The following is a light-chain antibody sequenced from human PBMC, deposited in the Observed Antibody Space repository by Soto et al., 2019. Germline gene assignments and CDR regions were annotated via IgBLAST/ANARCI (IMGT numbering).Light chain of an antibody. V-gene: IGKV1-5*03. CDR1: QTINRW. Sequence: DVQMTQSPSTLSASVGARVTIPCRASQTINRWLAWYQQKPGTTPKLLIHQASSLESGVPSRFRGSGYGTDFTLTINNLQSDDFATYYCLQYKSYSHWTFGQGTKVDI. CDR3: LQYKSYSHWT. CDR2: QAS. J-gene: IGKJ1*01.